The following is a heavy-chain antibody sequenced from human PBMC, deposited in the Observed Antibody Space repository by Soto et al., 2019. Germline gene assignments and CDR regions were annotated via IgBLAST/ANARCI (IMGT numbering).Heavy chain of an antibody. D-gene: IGHD3-10*01. V-gene: IGHV4-39*01. J-gene: IGHJ5*02. CDR2: IYYSGST. CDR3: ARHRRGVIGRETANWFDP. Sequence: QLQLQESGPGLVKPSETLSLTCTVSGGSISSSSYYWGWIRQPPGKGLEWIGSIYYSGSTYYNPSLKSRVTISVHTSKNQFSPKLSSVTAADTAVYYCARHRRGVIGRETANWFDPWGQGTLVTVSS. CDR1: GGSISSSSYY.